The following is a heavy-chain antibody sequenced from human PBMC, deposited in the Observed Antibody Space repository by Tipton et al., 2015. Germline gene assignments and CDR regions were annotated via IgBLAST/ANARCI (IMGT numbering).Heavy chain of an antibody. D-gene: IGHD4-23*01. CDR1: GGSVSTSNYY. V-gene: IGHV4-61*01. Sequence: TLSLTCTVSGGSVSTSNYYWGWIRQSPGKGLEWIGYISYSGSTHYNPSLKSRVTISVDTSKTQFSLEMRSVTATDTAVYYCARARGRHGGLFDSWGQGTLVTVSS. CDR3: ARARGRHGGLFDS. CDR2: ISYSGST. J-gene: IGHJ4*02.